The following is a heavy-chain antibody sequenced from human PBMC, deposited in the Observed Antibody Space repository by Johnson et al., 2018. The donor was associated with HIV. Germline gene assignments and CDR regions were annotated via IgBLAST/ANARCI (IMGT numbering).Heavy chain of an antibody. CDR3: ARGRSKMIVVDLRGGAFDI. V-gene: IGHV3-30-3*01. Sequence: QVQLVESGGGVVQPGRSLRLSCAASGFTFSSYAMHWVRQAPGKGLEWVAVISYDGSNKYYADSVKGRFTISRDNSKNTQYLQSNSLRTEDMAMYYWARGRSKMIVVDLRGGAFDIWGQGTMVNVSS. CDR2: ISYDGSNK. J-gene: IGHJ3*02. CDR1: GFTFSSYA. D-gene: IGHD3-22*01.